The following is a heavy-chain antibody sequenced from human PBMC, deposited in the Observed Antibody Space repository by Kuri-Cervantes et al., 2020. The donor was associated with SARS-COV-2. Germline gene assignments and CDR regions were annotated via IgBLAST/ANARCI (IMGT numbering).Heavy chain of an antibody. CDR1: GFSLSTSGMC. CDR3: AHTRVYYDILTGYSAGPGGMDV. V-gene: IGHV2-70*11. Sequence: SGPTLVKPTQTLTLTCTFSGFSLSTSGMCVSWIRQPPGKALEWLARIDWDDDKYYSTSLKTRLTISKDTSKNQVVLTMTNMDPVDTATYYCAHTRVYYDILTGYSAGPGGMDVWGQGTTVTVSS. CDR2: IDWDDDK. D-gene: IGHD3-9*01. J-gene: IGHJ6*02.